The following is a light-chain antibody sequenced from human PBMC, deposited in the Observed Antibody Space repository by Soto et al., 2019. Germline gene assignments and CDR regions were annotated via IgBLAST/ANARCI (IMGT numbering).Light chain of an antibody. CDR1: QGIAPY. CDR2: ATS. CDR3: QKYNSAPLT. J-gene: IGKJ4*01. V-gene: IGKV1-27*01. Sequence: DVQMTQSPSSLSAFVGDSVTITCRASQGIAPYLDWFQQKPGKVHKLLIYATSTLQSGVPSRFSGSGSGTDFTLTINSLQPEDVGTYYCQKYNSAPLTFGGGTKVEIK.